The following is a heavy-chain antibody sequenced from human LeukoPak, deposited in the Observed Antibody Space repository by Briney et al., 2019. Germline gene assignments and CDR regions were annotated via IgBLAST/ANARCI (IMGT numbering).Heavy chain of an antibody. J-gene: IGHJ3*01. CDR1: GFTFSNYD. D-gene: IGHD5-24*01. CDR3: TRGGLEAPCDV. V-gene: IGHV3-13*01. CDR2: IGTGGHT. Sequence: PGGSLRPSCSASGFTFSNYDMHWVRQEKGEGLEWVSSIGTGGHTYYAPSVKGRFTISRENAKNSLYLQMNSLRAGDTAIYYCTRGGLEAPCDVWGQGTMVAVSS.